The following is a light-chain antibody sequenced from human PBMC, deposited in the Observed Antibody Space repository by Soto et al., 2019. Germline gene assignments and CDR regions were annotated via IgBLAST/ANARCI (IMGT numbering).Light chain of an antibody. CDR1: QGISSY. CDR2: AAS. Sequence: DRQMTQFPSSLSASVRDSVTSTCRASQGISSYLAWYQQKPGRVPKLLIYAASTLQSGVPSRFSGSGSGTDFTLTISSLQPEDVATYYCQKYNSAARTVGQGTKVDIK. CDR3: QKYNSAART. J-gene: IGKJ1*01. V-gene: IGKV1-27*01.